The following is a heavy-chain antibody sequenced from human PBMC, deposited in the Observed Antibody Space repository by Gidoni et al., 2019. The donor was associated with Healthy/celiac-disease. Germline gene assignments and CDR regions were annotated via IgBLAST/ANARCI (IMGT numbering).Heavy chain of an antibody. J-gene: IGHJ6*02. D-gene: IGHD3-10*01. V-gene: IGHV6-1*01. CDR2: TYYRSKWYN. CDR1: GDSVSSNSAA. Sequence: QVQLQQSGPGLVKPSQTLSLTCAISGDSVSSNSAAWNWTRQAPSSGLEWLGRTYYRSKWYNDYAVSVKSRITINPETSKNQFSLQLNSVTPEETAVYYCARDHSQGRGMAPHGMDVWGQGTTVTVSS. CDR3: ARDHSQGRGMAPHGMDV.